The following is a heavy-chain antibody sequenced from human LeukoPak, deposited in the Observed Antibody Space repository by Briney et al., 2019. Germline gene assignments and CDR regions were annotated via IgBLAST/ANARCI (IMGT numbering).Heavy chain of an antibody. V-gene: IGHV4-39*07. CDR1: GGSISSYY. J-gene: IGHJ4*02. CDR2: VYYSGTT. Sequence: SETLSLTCTVSGGSISSYYWGWIRQPPGKALEWIGSVYYSGTTSYNPSLKSRVTISVGMSKNHFSLRLRSVTAADTAMYYCARGTLYRGWSYYLDFWGQGTLVTVSS. D-gene: IGHD6-19*01. CDR3: ARGTLYRGWSYYLDF.